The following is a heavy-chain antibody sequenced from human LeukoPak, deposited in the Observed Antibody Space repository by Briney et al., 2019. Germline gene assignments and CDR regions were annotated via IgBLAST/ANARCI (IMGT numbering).Heavy chain of an antibody. CDR2: ISTRGGST. J-gene: IGHJ4*02. CDR3: AKGRPYGDYVSDFDY. V-gene: IGHV3-23*01. Sequence: GGSLRLSCAASGFTFNSYVMSWVRQTPGKGLEWVSYISTRGGSTYYADSVKGRFTISRDNSKNTLNLQMNSLRAEDTAVYYCAKGRPYGDYVSDFDYWAREPWSPSPQ. D-gene: IGHD4-17*01. CDR1: GFTFNSYV.